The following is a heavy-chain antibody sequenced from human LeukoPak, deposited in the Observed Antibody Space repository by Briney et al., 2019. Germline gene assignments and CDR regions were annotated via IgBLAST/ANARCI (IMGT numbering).Heavy chain of an antibody. CDR2: INSDSGGT. CDR3: ARDTITVTTPYFDY. Sequence: GASVRVSCKASGGTFTNYAISWVRQAPGQGLEWMGWINSDSGGTNYAQKFQGRVTMTRDTSTSTAYMELSSLRSDDTAFYYCARDTITVTTPYFDYWGQGTLVTVPS. J-gene: IGHJ4*02. CDR1: GGTFTNYA. D-gene: IGHD4-17*01. V-gene: IGHV1-2*02.